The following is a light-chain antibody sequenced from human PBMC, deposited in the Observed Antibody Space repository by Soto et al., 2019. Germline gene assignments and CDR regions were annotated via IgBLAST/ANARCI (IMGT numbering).Light chain of an antibody. J-gene: IGLJ3*02. V-gene: IGLV1-40*01. CDR2: GNS. CDR3: QSYDSSLSGWV. Sequence: QSVLTQPPSVSGAPGQRVTISCTGSSSNIGAGYDVHWYQQLPGTAPKLLISGNSNRPSGVPDRFSGSKSGTSAYLAITGLQAEDEADYYCQSYDSSLSGWVFGVGTKVTVL. CDR1: SSNIGAGYD.